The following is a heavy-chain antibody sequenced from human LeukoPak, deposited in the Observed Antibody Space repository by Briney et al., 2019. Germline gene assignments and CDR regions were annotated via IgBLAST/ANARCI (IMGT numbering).Heavy chain of an antibody. V-gene: IGHV4-39*07. D-gene: IGHD5-18*01. J-gene: IGHJ4*02. CDR2: INHSGST. CDR1: GGPISSGGYY. Sequence: SETLSLTCTVSGGPISSGGYYWSWIRQPPGKGLEWIGEINHSGSTNYNPSLKSRVTISVDTSKNQFSLKLSSVTAADTAVYYCARRESQGGYPRLWTFDYWGQGTLVTVSS. CDR3: ARRESQGGYPRLWTFDY.